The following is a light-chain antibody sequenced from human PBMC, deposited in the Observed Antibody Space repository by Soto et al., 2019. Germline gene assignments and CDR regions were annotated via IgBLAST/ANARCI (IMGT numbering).Light chain of an antibody. CDR2: DAS. CDR3: LQYDTYSWT. CDR1: QSISTW. Sequence: GDRVTITCRASQSISTWLAWYRQTPGKAPSLLIYDASSLESGVPSRFSGSGSGTELTLTISSLQPDDFATYYCLQYDTYSWTFGQGTKVDIK. V-gene: IGKV1-5*01. J-gene: IGKJ1*01.